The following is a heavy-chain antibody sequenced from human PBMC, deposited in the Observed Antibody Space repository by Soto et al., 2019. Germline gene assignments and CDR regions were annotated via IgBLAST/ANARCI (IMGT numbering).Heavy chain of an antibody. J-gene: IGHJ2*01. D-gene: IGHD3-9*01. Sequence: QVQLQQWGAGPLRPLETLSLTCGVSGGSFSGYYWAWIRQSPGKGLEWIGEINDRGSINYNPSLKSRVSISGDTSKNHYSLTLRSVTAADTAVYYCARESHDILTGPPWVWYFDLWGRGTLVTVSS. CDR1: GGSFSGYY. CDR2: INDRGSI. CDR3: ARESHDILTGPPWVWYFDL. V-gene: IGHV4-34*01.